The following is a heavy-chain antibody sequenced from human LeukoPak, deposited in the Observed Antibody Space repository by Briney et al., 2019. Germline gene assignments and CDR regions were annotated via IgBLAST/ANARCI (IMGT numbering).Heavy chain of an antibody. Sequence: GGSLRLSCAASGFTFSSYEMNWVRQAPGKGLEWVSYISSSGSTIYYADSVRGRFTISRDNSKSNLFLQMNSLRAEDTAIYYCATYRQVLLPFESWGQGTLVTVSS. CDR1: GFTFSSYE. D-gene: IGHD5-18*01. CDR3: ATYRQVLLPFES. CDR2: ISSSGSTI. V-gene: IGHV3-48*03. J-gene: IGHJ4*02.